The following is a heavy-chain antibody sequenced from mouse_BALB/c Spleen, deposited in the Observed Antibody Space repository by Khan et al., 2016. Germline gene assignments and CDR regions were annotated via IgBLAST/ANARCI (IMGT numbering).Heavy chain of an antibody. J-gene: IGHJ3*01. D-gene: IGHD1-1*01. Sequence: EVELVESGGGLVQPGGSLKLSCATSGFTFRDYYMYWVRQTPEKRLEWVAYTSNGGGSTYYPDTVKGRFTISRDNAKNTLYLQMSRLKSEDTAMYYCARHGYYGSSGFAYWGQGTLVTVSA. CDR3: ARHGYYGSSGFAY. CDR1: GFTFRDYY. V-gene: IGHV5-12*02. CDR2: TSNGGGST.